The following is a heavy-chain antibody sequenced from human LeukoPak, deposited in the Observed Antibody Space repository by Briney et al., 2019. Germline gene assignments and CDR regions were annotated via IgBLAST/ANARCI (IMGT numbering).Heavy chain of an antibody. CDR3: AANYYDSSGYPQGFDP. V-gene: IGHV3-30*04. CDR2: ISYDGSNK. J-gene: IGHJ5*02. CDR1: GFTFSSYA. Sequence: PGGSLRLSCAASGFTFSSYAMHWVRQAPGKGLEWVAVISYDGSNKYYADSVKGRFTISRDNSKNTLYLQMNSLRAEDTAVYYCAANYYDSSGYPQGFDPWGQGTLVTVSS. D-gene: IGHD3-22*01.